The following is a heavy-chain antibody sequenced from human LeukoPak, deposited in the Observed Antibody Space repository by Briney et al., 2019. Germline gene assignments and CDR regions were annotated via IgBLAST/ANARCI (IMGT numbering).Heavy chain of an antibody. Sequence: HSGGSLRLSCAASGFTFSSYGMSWVRQAPGKGLEWASVIYSDFRTYYADSVKGRFIISKDTSKSTLYLQMNNLRADDTAVYYCARESGYAVGDFWGQGTLVTVSS. CDR1: GFTFSSYG. D-gene: IGHD5-12*01. CDR2: IYSDFRT. CDR3: ARESGYAVGDF. J-gene: IGHJ4*02. V-gene: IGHV3-53*01.